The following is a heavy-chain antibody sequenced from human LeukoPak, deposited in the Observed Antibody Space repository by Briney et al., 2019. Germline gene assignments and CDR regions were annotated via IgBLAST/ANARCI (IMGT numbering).Heavy chain of an antibody. CDR2: FYYSGST. CDR3: ARAKRSDYYGSESYQYNWFDP. D-gene: IGHD3-10*01. CDR1: GGSISSGDYY. Sequence: SETLSLTCTVSGGSISSGDYYWSWIRQPPGKGLEWIGYFYYSGSTNYNPSLKSRVTISVDTSKNQCSLKLSSVTAADTAVYYCARAKRSDYYGSESYQYNWFDPWGQGTLVTVSS. V-gene: IGHV4-61*08. J-gene: IGHJ5*02.